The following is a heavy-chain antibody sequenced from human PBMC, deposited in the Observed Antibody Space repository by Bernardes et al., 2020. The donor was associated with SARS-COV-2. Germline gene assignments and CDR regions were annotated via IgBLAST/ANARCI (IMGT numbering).Heavy chain of an antibody. Sequence: SETLSLTCTVSGDSISSSSYFWGWIRQPKGKGLDWIVSVHYSGSTFYNPSLKSRVTISVDTSKNQFSLNLNSVTAADTAVYYCARLNCGGDCYSFDFWGKGTLVIVSS. CDR2: VHYSGST. J-gene: IGHJ4*02. V-gene: IGHV4-39*01. CDR3: ARLNCGGDCYSFDF. D-gene: IGHD2-21*02. CDR1: GDSISSSSYF.